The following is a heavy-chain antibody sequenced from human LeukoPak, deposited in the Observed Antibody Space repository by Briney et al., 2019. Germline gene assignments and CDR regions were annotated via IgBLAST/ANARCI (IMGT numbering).Heavy chain of an antibody. V-gene: IGHV4-59*01. Sequence: TSETLSLTCTVSGGSISSYYWSWIRQPPGKGLEWIGYIYYSGSTNYNPSLKSRVTISVDTSKNQFSLKLSSVTAADTAVYYCAREGPSSSGSYLNCFDPWGQGTLVTVSS. CDR1: GGSISSYY. CDR2: IYYSGST. CDR3: AREGPSSSGSYLNCFDP. J-gene: IGHJ5*02. D-gene: IGHD1-26*01.